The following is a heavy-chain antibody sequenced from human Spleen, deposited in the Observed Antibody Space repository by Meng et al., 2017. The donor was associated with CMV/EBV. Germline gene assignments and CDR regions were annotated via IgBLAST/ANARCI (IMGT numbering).Heavy chain of an antibody. V-gene: IGHV4-30-4*08. D-gene: IGHD2-2*01. J-gene: IGHJ6*02. Sequence: SETLSRTCTVSGGSISSGDYYWSWNRQPPGKGLEWIGYIYYSWSTYYNPSLKSRFTISVDTSKTQFSLKLSSVTAADTAVYYCAGSYGYCSSTSCSYYYYAMDVWGQGATVTVSS. CDR3: AGSYGYCSSTSCSYYYYAMDV. CDR1: GGSISSGDYY. CDR2: IYYSWST.